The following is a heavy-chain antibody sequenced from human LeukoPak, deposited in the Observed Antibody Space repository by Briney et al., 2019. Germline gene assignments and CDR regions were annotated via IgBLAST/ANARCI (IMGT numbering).Heavy chain of an antibody. CDR2: INPNDGDT. Sequence: ASVKVSCKASGYTFTDYYMHWVRQAPGQGFEWMGWINPNDGDTNYAQKFQGRVTMTRDTSISTAHMEVSRLRSDDTAVYYCARANFLYCSSSACLFDYWGQGTLVTVSS. V-gene: IGHV1-2*02. J-gene: IGHJ4*02. CDR1: GYTFTDYY. CDR3: ARANFLYCSSSACLFDY. D-gene: IGHD2-2*01.